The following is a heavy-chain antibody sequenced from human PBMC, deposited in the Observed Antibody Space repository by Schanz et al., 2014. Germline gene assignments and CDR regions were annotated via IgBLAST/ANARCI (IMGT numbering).Heavy chain of an antibody. CDR1: GGTFSSYA. CDR3: ARNIIATARAYDI. CDR2: VNVYNGDT. V-gene: IGHV1-18*01. D-gene: IGHD6-13*01. J-gene: IGHJ3*02. Sequence: QVQLVQSGAEVKKPGASVKVSCKASGGTFSSYAISWVRQAPGQGLEWMGRVNVYNGDTKFAKTFQDRVTLTTDTSTSTAYMELRSLRSDDTAVYYCARNIIATARAYDIWGQGTMVTVSS.